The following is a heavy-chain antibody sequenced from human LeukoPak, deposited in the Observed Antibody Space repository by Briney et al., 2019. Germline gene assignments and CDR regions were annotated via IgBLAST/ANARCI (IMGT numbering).Heavy chain of an antibody. CDR1: GYTFTGYY. CDR3: ARGTGSSWLDP. V-gene: IGHV1-2*02. CDR2: INTNSGAT. J-gene: IGHJ5*02. D-gene: IGHD2-15*01. Sequence: ASVKVSCKASGYTFTGYYMHWVRQAPGQGLEWMAWINTNSGATKFAQEFQGRVTLTRDTSISTAYMELDRLTSDDTAVYFCARGTGSSWLDPWGQGTLVTVSS.